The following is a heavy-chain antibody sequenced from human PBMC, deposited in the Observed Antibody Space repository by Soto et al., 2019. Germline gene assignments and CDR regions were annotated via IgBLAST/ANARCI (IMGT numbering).Heavy chain of an antibody. CDR3: ARLGGWSVDY. Sequence: QVQLQESGPGLVKPSETLSLTCTVSGGSISSYYWSWIRQPPGKGLEWIGYIYYSGSTNYNPSLKSRVTISVDTSKNQFSLQLSSVTAADTAVYYCARLGGWSVDYWGQGTLVTVSS. CDR1: GGSISSYY. CDR2: IYYSGST. J-gene: IGHJ4*02. D-gene: IGHD3-16*01. V-gene: IGHV4-59*08.